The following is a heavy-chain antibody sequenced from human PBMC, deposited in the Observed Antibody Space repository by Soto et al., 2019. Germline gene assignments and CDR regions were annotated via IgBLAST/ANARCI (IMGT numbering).Heavy chain of an antibody. J-gene: IGHJ4*02. CDR2: ISATSTYI. CDR3: ARGCLRDPWGY. Sequence: EVQLVESGGGLVKPGGSLRLSCAASGFIFSSHTMNWVRQAPGRGLEWVSSISATSTYIYYTDSLKGRFTISRDNAYNSLYLQMNSLRAEDSAIYYCARGCLRDPWGYWGQGTLVTVSS. V-gene: IGHV3-21*01. D-gene: IGHD5-12*01. CDR1: GFIFSSHT.